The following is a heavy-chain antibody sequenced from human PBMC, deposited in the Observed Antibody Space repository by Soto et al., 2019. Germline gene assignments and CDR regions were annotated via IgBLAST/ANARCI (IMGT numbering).Heavy chain of an antibody. CDR2: ISSSSSYI. Sequence: PGGSLRLSCAASGFTFSSYSMNWVRQAPGKGLEWVSSISSSSSYIYYADSVKGRFTISRDNAKNSLYLQMNSLRAEDTAVYYCARAEYYDFWSGPTNWFDPWGQGTLVTVS. D-gene: IGHD3-3*01. J-gene: IGHJ5*02. CDR1: GFTFSSYS. V-gene: IGHV3-21*01. CDR3: ARAEYYDFWSGPTNWFDP.